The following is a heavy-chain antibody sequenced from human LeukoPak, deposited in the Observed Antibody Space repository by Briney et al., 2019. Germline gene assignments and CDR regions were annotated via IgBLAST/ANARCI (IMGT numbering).Heavy chain of an antibody. CDR1: GLTFSSYS. V-gene: IGHV3-21*01. Sequence: GGSLRLSCAASGLTFSSYSMNWVRQAPGKGLEWVSSISSSSSYIYYADSVKGRFTISRDNAKNSLYLQMNSLRAEDTAVYYCAREGPYGDYFDYWGQGTLVTVSS. J-gene: IGHJ4*02. D-gene: IGHD4-17*01. CDR3: AREGPYGDYFDY. CDR2: ISSSSSYI.